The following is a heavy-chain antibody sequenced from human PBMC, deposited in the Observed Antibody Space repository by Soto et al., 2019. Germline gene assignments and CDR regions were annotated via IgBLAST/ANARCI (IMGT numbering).Heavy chain of an antibody. CDR2: ISHSGST. J-gene: IGHJ4*02. Sequence: SETLSLTCAVSGYSISSGYYWGWIRQPPGKGLEWIGSISHSGSTFYNPSLKSRVTISVDTSKNQFSVKLNSVTAADTAVYYCARPIVGATTGFDYWGLGTLVTVS. CDR1: GYSISSGYY. V-gene: IGHV4-38-2*01. D-gene: IGHD1-26*01. CDR3: ARPIVGATTGFDY.